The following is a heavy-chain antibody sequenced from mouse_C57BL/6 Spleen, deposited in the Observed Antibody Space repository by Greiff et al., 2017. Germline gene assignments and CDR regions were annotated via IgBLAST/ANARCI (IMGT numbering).Heavy chain of an antibody. V-gene: IGHV1-69*01. D-gene: IGHD1-1*01. CDR1: GYTFTSYW. Sequence: QVQLQQPGAELVMPGASVTLSCKASGYTFTSYWMHWVKQRPGQGLEWIGEIDPSDSYTNYNQKFKGKSTLTVDKSSSTAYMQLSSLTSEDSAVYYCARTDASFEYYGSSYDWYFDVWGTGTTGTVSS. CDR3: ARTDASFEYYGSSYDWYFDV. J-gene: IGHJ1*03. CDR2: IDPSDSYT.